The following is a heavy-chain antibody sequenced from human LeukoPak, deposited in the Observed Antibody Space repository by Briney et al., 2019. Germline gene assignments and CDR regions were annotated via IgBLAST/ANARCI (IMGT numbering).Heavy chain of an antibody. J-gene: IGHJ4*02. V-gene: IGHV4-39*07. CDR1: GVSISSTGYY. Sequence: PSETLSLTCTVSGVSISSTGYYRGWIRQPPGKGLEWIGNIYYSGSSYYNPSLKSRVTISVDTSKNQFSLKLSSVTAADTAVYYCASSIVVVTAIDYWGQGTLVTVSS. D-gene: IGHD2-21*02. CDR2: IYYSGSS. CDR3: ASSIVVVTAIDY.